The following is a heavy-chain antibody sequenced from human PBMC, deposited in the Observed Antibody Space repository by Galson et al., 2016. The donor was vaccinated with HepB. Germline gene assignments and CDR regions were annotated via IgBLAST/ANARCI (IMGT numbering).Heavy chain of an antibody. D-gene: IGHD5-12*01. CDR2: IYYSGST. V-gene: IGHV4-39*07. Sequence: ETLSLTCTVSGASIRSTNHYWGWIRQPPGKGLEWIGSIYYSGSTNYNPSLKSRVTISVDTTKNQFSLKVSSVTAADTAVYYCARGRSPYSGFHIDYWGQGTLVTVSS. CDR1: GASIRSTNHY. CDR3: ARGRSPYSGFHIDY. J-gene: IGHJ4*02.